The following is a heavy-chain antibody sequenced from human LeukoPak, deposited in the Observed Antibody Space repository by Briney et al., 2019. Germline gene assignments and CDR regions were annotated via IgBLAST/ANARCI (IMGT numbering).Heavy chain of an antibody. J-gene: IGHJ4*02. CDR1: GFTFSSYS. CDR2: ISGSGGST. V-gene: IGHV3-23*01. Sequence: PGGSLRLSCAASGFTFSSYSMNWVRQAPGKGLEWVSAISGSGGSTYYADSVKGRFTISRDNSKNTLYLQMDSLRAEDTAVYYCAKGGQQLDKRAGYYFDYWGQGTLVTVSS. CDR3: AKGGQQLDKRAGYYFDY. D-gene: IGHD6-13*01.